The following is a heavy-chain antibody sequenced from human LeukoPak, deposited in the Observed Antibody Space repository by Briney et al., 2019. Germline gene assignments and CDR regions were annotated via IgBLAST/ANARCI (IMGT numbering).Heavy chain of an antibody. J-gene: IGHJ3*01. Sequence: GSLRLSCAASGFTFSSNWMHWVRQAPGKGLVWVSQINSDGNSTNYADSVKGRFTISRDNAKNTLYLQMNGLRAEDTAVYYCSRDGSRTDRSAFDVWGQGTKVTVSA. CDR1: GFTFSSNW. D-gene: IGHD1-26*01. CDR2: INSDGNST. CDR3: SRDGSRTDRSAFDV. V-gene: IGHV3-74*01.